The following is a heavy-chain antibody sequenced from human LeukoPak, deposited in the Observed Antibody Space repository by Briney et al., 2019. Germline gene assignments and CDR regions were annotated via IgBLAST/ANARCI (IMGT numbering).Heavy chain of an antibody. D-gene: IGHD7-27*01. V-gene: IGHV3-30*03. CDR2: ISYDESNR. J-gene: IGHJ3*02. CDR3: ARAWGSDAFDI. CDR1: GFTFSSYG. Sequence: GGSLRLSCAASGFTFSSYGMHWVRQAPGKGLEWVAVISYDESNRLYADSVKGRFTISRDNSKNTLFLQMDSLRPEDTAVYYCARAWGSDAFDIWGQGTMVTVSS.